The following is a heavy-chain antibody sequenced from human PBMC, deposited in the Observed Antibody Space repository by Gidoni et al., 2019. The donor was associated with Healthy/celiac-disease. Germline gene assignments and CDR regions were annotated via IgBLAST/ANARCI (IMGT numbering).Heavy chain of an antibody. D-gene: IGHD3-3*01. V-gene: IGHV4-39*01. Sequence: QLQLQESGPGLVKPSETLSLTCTVSGCSISSSSYYWGWIRQPPGKGLEWIGSIYYSGSTYYNPSLKSRVTISVDTSKNQFSLKLSSVTAADTAVYYCARSYDFWSGHFDYWGQGTLVTVSS. CDR2: IYYSGST. CDR3: ARSYDFWSGHFDY. CDR1: GCSISSSSYY. J-gene: IGHJ4*02.